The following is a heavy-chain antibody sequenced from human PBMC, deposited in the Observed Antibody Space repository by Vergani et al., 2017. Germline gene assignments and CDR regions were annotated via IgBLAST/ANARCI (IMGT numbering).Heavy chain of an antibody. J-gene: IGHJ4*02. CDR2: ITYNGGRT. V-gene: IGHV3-23*01. CDR1: GFTFNIYA. Sequence: EVRLLESGGGMVQPGGSLRLSCAASGFTFNIYAMSWVRQAPGKGLEWVSTITYNGGRTDYADSVTGLFTISRENSKNTLFLQLKTLRAEDTGVYYCAKDYNIMGALHYWGQGTLVAVSS. CDR3: AKDYNIMGALHY. D-gene: IGHD5-12*01.